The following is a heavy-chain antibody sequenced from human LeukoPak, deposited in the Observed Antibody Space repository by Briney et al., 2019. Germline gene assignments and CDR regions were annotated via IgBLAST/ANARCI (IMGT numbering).Heavy chain of an antibody. J-gene: IGHJ4*02. CDR1: GFSLSSYA. D-gene: IGHD6-19*01. V-gene: IGHV3-23*01. Sequence: TGGSLRLSCAASGFSLSSYAMNWVRQAPGKGLEWISAISGSGDTTYYADSVKGRFTISRDNSKNTLYLQMNSLRAEDMAVYYCAPVAVAASLDLYFEYWGQGTLVTVSS. CDR3: APVAVAASLDLYFEY. CDR2: ISGSGDTT.